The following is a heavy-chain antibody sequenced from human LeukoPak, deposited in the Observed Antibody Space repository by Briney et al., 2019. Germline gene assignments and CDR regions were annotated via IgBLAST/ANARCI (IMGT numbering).Heavy chain of an antibody. CDR2: MNPNSGNT. V-gene: IGHV1-8*01. D-gene: IGHD6-19*01. CDR3: ARSVHQWLVFLHPLGYAFDI. J-gene: IGHJ3*02. Sequence: ASVKVSCKASGYTFTSYDINWGRQGTGQGLEWMGWMNPNSGNTGYSQKFQGRVTMTRNTSISTAYMELSSLRSEDTAVYYCARSVHQWLVFLHPLGYAFDIWGQGTMVTVSS. CDR1: GYTFTSYD.